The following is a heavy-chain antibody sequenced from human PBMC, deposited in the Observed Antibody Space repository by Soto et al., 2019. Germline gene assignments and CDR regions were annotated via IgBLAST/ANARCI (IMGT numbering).Heavy chain of an antibody. J-gene: IGHJ6*02. D-gene: IGHD6-19*01. CDR3: ASDGAVAGDYYYYGMDV. CDR1: GGTFSNYA. CDR2: IIPIFGTA. V-gene: IGHV1-69*01. Sequence: KVSCKASGGTFSNYAISWVRQAPGQGLEWMGGIIPIFGTANYAQKFQGRVTITADESTSTAYMELSSLRSEDTAVYYCASDGAVAGDYYYYGMDVWGQGTTVTVSS.